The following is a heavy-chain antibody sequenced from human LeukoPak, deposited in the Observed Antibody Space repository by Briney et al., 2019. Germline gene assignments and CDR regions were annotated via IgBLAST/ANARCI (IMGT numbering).Heavy chain of an antibody. CDR3: ARLNTHSDAFDI. J-gene: IGHJ3*02. CDR1: GGSISSYY. Sequence: SETLSLTRTVSGGSISSYYWSWIRQPPGKGLEWIGYIYYSGSTSYNPSLKSRVTISGDTSQNQFSLRLSSVTAADTAVYYCARLNTHSDAFDIWGQGTMVTVSS. CDR2: IYYSGST. D-gene: IGHD2-2*02. V-gene: IGHV4-59*01.